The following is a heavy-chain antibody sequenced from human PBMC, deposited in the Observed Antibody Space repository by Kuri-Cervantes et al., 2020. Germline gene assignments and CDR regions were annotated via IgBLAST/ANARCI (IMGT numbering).Heavy chain of an antibody. CDR2: ISSSSSYI. Sequence: GESLKISCAASGFIFSIYSMNWVRQAPGKGLEWVSSISSSSSYIYYADSVKGRFTISRDNAKNSLYLQMNRLRAEDTAVYYCAKGQYYYDSSGYSTTARYFDLWGRGTLVTVSS. CDR3: AKGQYYYDSSGYSTTARYFDL. J-gene: IGHJ2*01. CDR1: GFIFSIYS. V-gene: IGHV3-21*04. D-gene: IGHD3-22*01.